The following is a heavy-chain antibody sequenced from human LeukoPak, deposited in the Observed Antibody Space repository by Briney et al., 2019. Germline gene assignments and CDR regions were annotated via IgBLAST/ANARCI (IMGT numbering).Heavy chain of an antibody. CDR1: GFIFNRYS. J-gene: IGHJ6*02. CDR2: ISYDASNK. V-gene: IGHV3-30*03. Sequence: HAGGSLRLSCAASGFIFNRYSMNWVRQAPGKGLEWVAVISYDASNKYYADSVKGRFTISRDNSKNTVYLQMNSLRPEDTAVYYCARDAQVFYYYGMDVWGQGTTVTVSS. CDR3: ARDAQVFYYYGMDV.